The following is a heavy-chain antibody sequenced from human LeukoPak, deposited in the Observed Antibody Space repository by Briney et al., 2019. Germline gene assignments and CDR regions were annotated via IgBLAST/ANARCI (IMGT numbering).Heavy chain of an antibody. CDR1: GGSISSGGYY. D-gene: IGHD2-2*01. V-gene: IGHV4-31*03. Sequence: SETLSLTCTVSGGSISSGGYYWSWIRQHPGKGLEWIGYIYYSGSTYYNPSLKSRVTISVDTSKNQFSLKLSSVTAAGTAVYYCARVPVVPAAYYYGMDVWGQGTTVTVSS. J-gene: IGHJ6*02. CDR2: IYYSGST. CDR3: ARVPVVPAAYYYGMDV.